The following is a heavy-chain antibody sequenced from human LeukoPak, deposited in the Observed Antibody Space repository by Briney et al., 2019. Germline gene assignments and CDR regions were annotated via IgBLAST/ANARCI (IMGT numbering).Heavy chain of an antibody. D-gene: IGHD3-9*01. CDR2: INPNSGGT. CDR1: GYTFTGYY. CDR3: ASADRDGYFDFS. V-gene: IGHV1-2*06. J-gene: IGHJ5*02. Sequence: ASVTVSCKASGYTFTGYYMHWVRQAPGQGLEWMGRINPNSGGTNYAQKFQGRVTMTRDTSISTAYMELSRLRSDDTAVYYCASADRDGYFDFSWGQGTLVTVSS.